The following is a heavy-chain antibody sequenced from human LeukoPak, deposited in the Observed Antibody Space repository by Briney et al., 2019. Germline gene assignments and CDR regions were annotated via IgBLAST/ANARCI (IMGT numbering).Heavy chain of an antibody. Sequence: GGSLRLSCAASGFTFSDYYMSWIRQAPGKGLEWVSYISSSGSTIYYADSVKGRFTISRDNAKNSLYLQMNSLRAEDTAVYYCARNSVEPDTEWFDPWGQGTLVTVSS. D-gene: IGHD5-18*01. J-gene: IGHJ5*02. CDR2: ISSSGSTI. V-gene: IGHV3-11*01. CDR3: ARNSVEPDTEWFDP. CDR1: GFTFSDYY.